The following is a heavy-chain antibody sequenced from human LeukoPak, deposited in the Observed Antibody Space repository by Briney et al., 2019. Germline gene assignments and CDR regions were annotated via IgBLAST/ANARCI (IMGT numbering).Heavy chain of an antibody. CDR3: AREPPLAVAGPDY. CDR1: GVSISSYY. CDR2: IYTSGST. J-gene: IGHJ4*02. V-gene: IGHV4-4*07. Sequence: PSETLSLTCTVSGVSISSYYWSWIRQPAGKGLEWIGRIYTSGSTNYNPSLKSRVTISVDKPKNQFSLKLSSVTAADTAVYYCAREPPLAVAGPDYWGQGTLVTVSS. D-gene: IGHD6-19*01.